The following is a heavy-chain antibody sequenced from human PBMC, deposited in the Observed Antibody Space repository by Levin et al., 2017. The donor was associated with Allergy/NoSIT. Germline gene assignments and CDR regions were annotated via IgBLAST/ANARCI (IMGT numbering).Heavy chain of an antibody. CDR3: ARVRVGATGWFDP. Sequence: PSETLSLTCTVSGGSISSYYWSWIRQPAGKGLEWIGRIYTSGNTNYNPPLKSRVTMSIDTSKNHLSLKLTSVTATDTAVYYCARVRVGATGWFDPWGQGTLVTVSP. J-gene: IGHJ5*02. D-gene: IGHD1-26*01. CDR1: GGSISSYY. V-gene: IGHV4-4*07. CDR2: IYTSGNT.